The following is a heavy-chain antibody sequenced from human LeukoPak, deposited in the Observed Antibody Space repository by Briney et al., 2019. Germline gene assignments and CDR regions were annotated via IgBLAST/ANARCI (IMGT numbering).Heavy chain of an antibody. CDR1: DGSISSGSYY. D-gene: IGHD1-1*01. Sequence: SETLSLTCTVSDGSISSGSYYWSWIRQPAGKGLEWIGRIYTSGSTNYNPSLKSRVTISVDTSKNQFSLKLSSVTAADTAVYYCARTTQRYGMDVWGQGTTVTVSS. V-gene: IGHV4-61*02. CDR3: ARTTQRYGMDV. CDR2: IYTSGST. J-gene: IGHJ6*02.